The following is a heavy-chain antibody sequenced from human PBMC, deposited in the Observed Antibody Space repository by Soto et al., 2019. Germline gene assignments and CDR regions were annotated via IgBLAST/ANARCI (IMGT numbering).Heavy chain of an antibody. V-gene: IGHV4-30-2*01. J-gene: IGHJ4*02. CDR3: ARQTPGEFHFAY. CDR1: GGSINSGGYS. Sequence: SRSCAVSGGSINSGGYSWSWIRQPPGKGLEWLGYIYHSGRTYYNPSLKSRVTISVDRSKNQFSLKLSFVTAADTAVYWCARQTPGEFHFAYWGQGTQVTASS. CDR2: IYHSGRT. D-gene: IGHD3-16*01.